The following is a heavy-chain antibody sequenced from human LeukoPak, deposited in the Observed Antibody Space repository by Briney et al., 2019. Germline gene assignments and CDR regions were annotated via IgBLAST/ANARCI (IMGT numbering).Heavy chain of an antibody. V-gene: IGHV1-69*13. CDR1: GGTFSSYA. J-gene: IGHJ6*04. Sequence: ASVKVSCKASGGTFSSYAISWVRQARGQGLEWMGGIIPIFGTANYAQKFQGRVTITADGSTSTAYMELSSLRSEDTAVYYCARNDPYGSGSYDYYYYGMDVWGKGTTVTVSS. CDR2: IIPIFGTA. CDR3: ARNDPYGSGSYDYYYYGMDV. D-gene: IGHD3-10*01.